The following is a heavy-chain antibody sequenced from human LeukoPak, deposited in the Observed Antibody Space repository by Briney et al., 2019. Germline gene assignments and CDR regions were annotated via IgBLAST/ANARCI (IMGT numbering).Heavy chain of an antibody. Sequence: PGGSLRLSCAASGFTFSRYGMHWVRQAPGKGLEWVAFIRYDGSNKYYADSVKGRFTISRDNSKNTLYLQMNSLRAEDTAVYYCAKDGVTTRVIHYFDYWSQGTLVTVSS. CDR1: GFTFSRYG. D-gene: IGHD4-11*01. V-gene: IGHV3-30*02. J-gene: IGHJ4*02. CDR3: AKDGVTTRVIHYFDY. CDR2: IRYDGSNK.